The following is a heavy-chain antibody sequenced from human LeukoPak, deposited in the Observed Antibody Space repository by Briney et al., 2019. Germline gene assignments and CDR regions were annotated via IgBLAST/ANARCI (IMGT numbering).Heavy chain of an antibody. J-gene: IGHJ4*02. Sequence: ASVTVSCKASGYTFSGYYINWVRQAPGQGLEWMGRINPNSGGTNYAQKFQGRVTLTGDTSISTIYMELSRLRSDDTAVYYCARVRGYSGYDSGVRDYWGQGTLVTVSS. V-gene: IGHV1-2*06. D-gene: IGHD5-12*01. CDR3: ARVRGYSGYDSGVRDY. CDR2: INPNSGGT. CDR1: GYTFSGYY.